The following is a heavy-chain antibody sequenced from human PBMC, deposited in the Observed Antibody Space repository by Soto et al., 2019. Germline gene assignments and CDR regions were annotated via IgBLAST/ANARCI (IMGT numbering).Heavy chain of an antibody. J-gene: IGHJ6*02. Sequence: SETLCDTSSGSGGSMSDYYWTWSRQPPGKGLEWIGYIYGSGSTNYNPSLKSRVTISVDTSKNQFSLKLISVTAADTAVYYCARYRGSGSYYPYSYYAMDVWGQGTTVT. CDR2: IYGSGST. CDR1: GGSMSDYY. V-gene: IGHV4-59*01. CDR3: ARYRGSGSYYPYSYYAMDV. D-gene: IGHD3-10*01.